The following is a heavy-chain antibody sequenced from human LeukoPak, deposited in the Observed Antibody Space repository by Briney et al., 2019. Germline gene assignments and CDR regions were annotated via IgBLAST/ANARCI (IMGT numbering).Heavy chain of an antibody. CDR1: GGSISSSSYY. V-gene: IGHV4-39*07. CDR2: INHSGST. J-gene: IGHJ4*02. D-gene: IGHD6-19*01. CDR3: ARATGYSSGWYGY. Sequence: SETLSLACTVSGGSISSSSYYWSWIRQPPGKGLEWIGEINHSGSTNYNPSLKSRVTISVDTSKNQFSLKLSSVTAADTAVYYCARATGYSSGWYGYWGQGTLVTVSS.